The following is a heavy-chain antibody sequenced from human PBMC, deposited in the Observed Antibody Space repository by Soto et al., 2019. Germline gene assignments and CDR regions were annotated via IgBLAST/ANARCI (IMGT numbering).Heavy chain of an antibody. D-gene: IGHD3-10*01. J-gene: IGHJ4*02. CDR1: GFTFSSYD. V-gene: IGHV3-13*01. CDR2: IGTAGDT. Sequence: PGGSLRLSCAASGFTFSSYDMHWVRQATGKGLEWVSAIGTAGDTYYPGSVKGRFTISRENAKNSLYLQMNSLRAGDTAVYYCASASPGSGIFSFDYWGQGTLVTVSS. CDR3: ASASPGSGIFSFDY.